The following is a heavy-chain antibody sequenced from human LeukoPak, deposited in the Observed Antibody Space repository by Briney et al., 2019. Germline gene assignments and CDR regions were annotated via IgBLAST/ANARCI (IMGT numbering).Heavy chain of an antibody. CDR3: TRAGYCSDASCYVPDY. V-gene: IGHV3-48*02. J-gene: IGHJ4*02. CDR1: GFTFSSYS. CDR2: IDSRGTII. Sequence: PGGSLRLSCAASGFTFSSYSMNWVRQAPGKGLEWVSYIDSRGTIIYYADSVKGRFTISRDKAKNSLYLQMNSLTDKDTAVYYCTRAGYCSDASCYVPDYWGQGTLVTVSS. D-gene: IGHD2-2*01.